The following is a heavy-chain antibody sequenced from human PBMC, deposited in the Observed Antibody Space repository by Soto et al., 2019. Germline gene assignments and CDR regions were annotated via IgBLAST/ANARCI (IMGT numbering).Heavy chain of an antibody. CDR1: GGSISSYY. CDR2: IYYSGGT. V-gene: IGHV4-59*01. Sequence: NPSETLSLTCTVSGGSISSYYWSWIRQPPGKGLEWIGYIYYSGGTNYNPSLKSRVTISVDTSKNQFSLKLSSVTAADTAVYYCARDRVAVAGRWWFDPWSQGTLVTVSS. D-gene: IGHD6-19*01. J-gene: IGHJ5*02. CDR3: ARDRVAVAGRWWFDP.